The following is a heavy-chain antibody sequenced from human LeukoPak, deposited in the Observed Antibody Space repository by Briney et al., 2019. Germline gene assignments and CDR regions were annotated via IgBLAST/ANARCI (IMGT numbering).Heavy chain of an antibody. CDR2: ISYDGSNK. D-gene: IGHD6-13*01. CDR3: AKGHSSSWLFDY. Sequence: GGSLRLSCAASGFTFNSYGMHWVRQAPGKGLEWVAVISYDGSNKYYADSVKGRFTISRGNSKNTLYLQMNSLRAEDTAVYYCAKGHSSSWLFDYWGQGTLVTVSS. J-gene: IGHJ4*02. V-gene: IGHV3-30*18. CDR1: GFTFNSYG.